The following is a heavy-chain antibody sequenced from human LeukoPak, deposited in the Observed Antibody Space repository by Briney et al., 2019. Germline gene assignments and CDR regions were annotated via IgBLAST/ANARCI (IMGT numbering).Heavy chain of an antibody. J-gene: IGHJ4*02. CDR3: ARALRTGSSGYYYGSYYFDY. Sequence: AGESLKISCKGSGYSFTTYWIGWVRQMPGKGLEWMGIIYPGDSDTRYSPSFQDQVTISVDKSISTAYLQWSSLKASDTAMYYCARALRTGSSGYYYGSYYFDYWGQGTLVTVSS. CDR2: IYPGDSDT. D-gene: IGHD3-22*01. CDR1: GYSFTTYW. V-gene: IGHV5-51*01.